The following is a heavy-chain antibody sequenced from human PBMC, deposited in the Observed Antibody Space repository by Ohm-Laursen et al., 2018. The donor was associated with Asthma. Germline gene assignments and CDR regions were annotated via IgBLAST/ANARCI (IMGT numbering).Heavy chain of an antibody. CDR2: IYYSGNT. J-gene: IGHJ6*02. CDR3: ASQPRYFYGLDV. CDR1: GGSISSTLYY. Sequence: SETLSLTCTVSGGSISSTLYYWAWIRQSPGKGLEWIGSIYYSGNTYYNPSFKRRVTISLDRPKNQFSLKLTSVTAADTAVYYCASQPRYFYGLDVWGQGTTVAVSS. V-gene: IGHV4-39*07.